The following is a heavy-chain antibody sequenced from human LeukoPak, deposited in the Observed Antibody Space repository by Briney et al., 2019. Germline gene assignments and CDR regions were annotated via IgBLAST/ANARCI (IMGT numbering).Heavy chain of an antibody. J-gene: IGHJ4*02. CDR1: GFTFDDYA. Sequence: GGSLRLSCAASGFTFDDYAMHWVRQAPGKGLEWVSGISWNSGSIGYADSVKGRFTISRDNAKNSLYLQMNSLRAEDTDLYYCAKGVGATGKYYFDYWGQGTLVTVSS. V-gene: IGHV3-9*01. CDR2: ISWNSGSI. D-gene: IGHD1-26*01. CDR3: AKGVGATGKYYFDY.